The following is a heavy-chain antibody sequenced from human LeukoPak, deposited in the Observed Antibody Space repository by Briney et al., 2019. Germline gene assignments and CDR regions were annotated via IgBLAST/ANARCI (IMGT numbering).Heavy chain of an antibody. CDR2: IYWDGDK. J-gene: IGHJ4*02. V-gene: IGHV2-5*08. CDR3: AHIQNWAFDY. D-gene: IGHD7-27*01. Sequence: SGPTLVNPTQTLTLTCTFSRFSLSTRGTCVSWIRQPPGKALEWLALIYWDGDKRYSPSLKSRLTITKDTSKNQVVLTITNMDPVDTATYYCAHIQNWAFDYWGQGTLVTVSS. CDR1: RFSLSTRGTC.